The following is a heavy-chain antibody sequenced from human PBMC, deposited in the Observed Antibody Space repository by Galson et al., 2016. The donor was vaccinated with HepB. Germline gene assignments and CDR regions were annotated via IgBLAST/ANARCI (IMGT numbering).Heavy chain of an antibody. CDR2: IFTDGSGT. V-gene: IGHV3-74*01. Sequence: SLRLSCAASGFTFSADPMHWVRQAPGKGLVWISRIFTDGSGTLYADSVKGRFTISRDNAKNTLFLQMNSLRADDTAVYYCGRGSKYGFDMWSQGTMVTVSS. CDR1: GFTFSADP. J-gene: IGHJ3*02. CDR3: GRGSKYGFDM.